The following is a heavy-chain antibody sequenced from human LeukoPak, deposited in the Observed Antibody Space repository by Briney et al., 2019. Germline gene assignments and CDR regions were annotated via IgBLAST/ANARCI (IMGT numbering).Heavy chain of an antibody. V-gene: IGHV4-39*01. J-gene: IGHJ4*02. CDR2: ISYGGST. Sequence: PSETLSLTCTVSGGSISSNSNYWAWIRQPPGRGLEWIGSISYGGSTYYSPSLESRVTISVDTSKNQFSLKLSSVTAADTAVYYCARQALWFFDHWGQGTLVTVSA. CDR3: ARQALWFFDH. CDR1: GGSISSNSNY. D-gene: IGHD2-21*01.